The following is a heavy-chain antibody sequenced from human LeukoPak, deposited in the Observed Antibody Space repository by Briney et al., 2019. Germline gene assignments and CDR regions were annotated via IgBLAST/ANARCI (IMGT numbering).Heavy chain of an antibody. D-gene: IGHD6-13*01. V-gene: IGHV4-34*01. CDR3: ARDGGIAAAGSYLDY. CDR1: GGSFSGYY. CDR2: INHSGST. Sequence: SETLSLTCAVYGGSFSGYYRSWIRQPPGKGLEWIGEINHSGSTNYNPSLKSRVTISVDKSKNQFSLKLSSVTAADTAVYYCARDGGIAAAGSYLDYWGQGTLVTVSS. J-gene: IGHJ4*02.